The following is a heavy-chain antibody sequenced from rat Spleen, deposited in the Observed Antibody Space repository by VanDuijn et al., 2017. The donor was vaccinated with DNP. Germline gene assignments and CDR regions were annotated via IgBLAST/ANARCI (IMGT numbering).Heavy chain of an antibody. CDR2: IWSNGGT. CDR3: ARVGIPIAAVPYYFDY. V-gene: IGHV2-19*01. J-gene: IGHJ2*01. D-gene: IGHD1-2*01. CDR1: GFSLMDYS. Sequence: QVQLKESGPGLVQPSQTLSLTCTVSGFSLMDYSVHWVRQPPGKGLEWMGVIWSNGGTDYNSAVESRLSISRETSKSQVFLKMNSLHTEDTAMYFCARVGIPIAAVPYYFDYWGQGVMVTVSS.